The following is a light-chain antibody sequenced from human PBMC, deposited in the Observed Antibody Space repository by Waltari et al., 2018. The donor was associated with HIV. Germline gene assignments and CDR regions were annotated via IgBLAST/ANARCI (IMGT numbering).Light chain of an antibody. CDR2: RNN. J-gene: IGLJ3*02. CDR1: SSNIGSNS. V-gene: IGLV1-47*01. Sequence: QSELTQPPSVSGTPGQRVTISCSGRSSNIGSNSVYWYQQLPGTAPKLLISRNNQRPSGVPDRFSGSKSGTSASLAISGLRAEDEADYFCAASDDSLSGWLFGGGTKLTVL. CDR3: AASDDSLSGWL.